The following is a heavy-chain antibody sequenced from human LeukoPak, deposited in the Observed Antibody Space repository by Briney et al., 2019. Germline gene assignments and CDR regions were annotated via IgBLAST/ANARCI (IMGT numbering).Heavy chain of an antibody. J-gene: IGHJ4*02. Sequence: SETLSLTCTVSGGSIRSYYWSWIRQPPGKGLEWIGYIYYTGRTNYNPSLKSRVTISVDTSKNQLSLRLSSVTAADTAVYYCASYYDSTGTFDYWGQGTLVTVSS. D-gene: IGHD3-22*01. CDR3: ASYYDSTGTFDY. CDR2: IYYTGRT. V-gene: IGHV4-59*01. CDR1: GGSIRSYY.